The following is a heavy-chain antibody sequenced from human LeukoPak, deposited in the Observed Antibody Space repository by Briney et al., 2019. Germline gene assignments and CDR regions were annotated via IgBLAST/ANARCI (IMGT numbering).Heavy chain of an antibody. CDR1: GFTFDDYA. CDR3: AKDLERGDYGVCYMDV. V-gene: IGHV3-9*01. Sequence: GGSLRLSCAASGFTFDDYAMHWVRQAPGKGLEWVSGISWNSGSIGYADSVKGRFTISRDNAKNSLYLQMNSLRAEDTALYYCAKDLERGDYGVCYMDVWGKGTTVTVSS. CDR2: ISWNSGSI. J-gene: IGHJ6*03. D-gene: IGHD4-17*01.